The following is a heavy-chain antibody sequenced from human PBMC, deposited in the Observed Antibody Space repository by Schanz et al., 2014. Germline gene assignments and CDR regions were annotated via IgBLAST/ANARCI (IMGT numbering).Heavy chain of an antibody. CDR1: GYTFTVYY. CDR2: INPNSGAT. CDR3: ARVTTGYDS. J-gene: IGHJ4*02. Sequence: QVQLVQSGAEVKKPGASVKVSCKASGYTFTVYYMHWVRQAPGQGLEWLGWINPNSGATSSAQKFQGRVTMTRDTSSSTVYMQLSSLTSDDTAIYYCARVTTGYDSWDQGTLVTVSS. D-gene: IGHD5-12*01. V-gene: IGHV1-2*02.